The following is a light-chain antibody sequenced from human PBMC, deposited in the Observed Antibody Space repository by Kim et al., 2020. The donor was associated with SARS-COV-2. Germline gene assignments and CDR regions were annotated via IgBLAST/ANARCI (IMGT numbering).Light chain of an antibody. Sequence: GGPVTPTCASSTQPVTSDHYPCWLPQTPGPPPRTLIDDTNNTQSCPPARSSGSLLGGKAALTLSAAHPEDEADYYCLLSYSGGRPRFGGGTQLTVL. CDR3: LLSYSGGRPR. V-gene: IGLV7-46*01. J-gene: IGLJ7*01. CDR2: DTN. CDR1: TQPVTSDHY.